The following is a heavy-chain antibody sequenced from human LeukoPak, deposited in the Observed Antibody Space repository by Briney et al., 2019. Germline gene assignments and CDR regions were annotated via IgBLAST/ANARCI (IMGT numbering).Heavy chain of an antibody. CDR1: GYTFTSYG. CDR3: ARDCSGGSCLLRVY. CDR2: ISAYNGNT. J-gene: IGHJ4*02. Sequence: ASVKVSCKASGYTFTSYGISWVRQAPGQGLEWMGWISAYNGNTNYAQKLQGRVTMTTDTSTSTAYMELRSLRSDDTAVYYCARDCSGGSCLLRVYWGQGTLATVSS. V-gene: IGHV1-18*01. D-gene: IGHD2-15*01.